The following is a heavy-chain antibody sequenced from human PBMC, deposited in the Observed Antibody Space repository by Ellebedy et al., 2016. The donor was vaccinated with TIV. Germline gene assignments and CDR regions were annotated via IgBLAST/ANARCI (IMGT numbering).Heavy chain of an antibody. CDR2: INPSSGST. Sequence: AASVKVSCKASGYTFSNYFVHWVRQAPGQGLEWMGIINPSSGSTTYEQKLQGRLTMTRDTSTSTVYMELSSLRSEDTAVYYCARLREKKYYFDYWGQGTLVTVSS. D-gene: IGHD4-17*01. CDR1: GYTFSNYF. J-gene: IGHJ4*02. V-gene: IGHV1-46*03. CDR3: ARLREKKYYFDY.